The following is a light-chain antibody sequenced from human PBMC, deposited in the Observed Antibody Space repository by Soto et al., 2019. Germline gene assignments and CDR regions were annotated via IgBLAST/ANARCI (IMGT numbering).Light chain of an antibody. V-gene: IGLV2-8*01. CDR3: SSYATSFEGTNSVV. CDR1: SSDIGNYDF. J-gene: IGLJ2*01. Sequence: QSALTQPPSASGSPGQSVTISCTGTSSDIGNYDFVSWYQQHPGRAPKLMIFEVTKRPSGVPDRFSGSKSGNTASLTVSGLQPEDAADYYCSSYATSFEGTNSVVFGRGTKLTVL. CDR2: EVT.